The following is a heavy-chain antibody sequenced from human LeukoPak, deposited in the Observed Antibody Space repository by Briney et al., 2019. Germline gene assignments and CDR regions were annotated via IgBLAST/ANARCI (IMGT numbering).Heavy chain of an antibody. V-gene: IGHV1-69*05. D-gene: IGHD3-3*01. Sequence: SVKVSCTASGGTFSSYAISWVRQAPGQGLEWMGGIIPIFGTANYAQKFQGRVTITTDESTSTAYMELSSLRSEDTAVYYCATLYLPGDFWSGYPLDYWGQGTLVTVSS. CDR2: IIPIFGTA. CDR3: ATLYLPGDFWSGYPLDY. J-gene: IGHJ4*02. CDR1: GGTFSSYA.